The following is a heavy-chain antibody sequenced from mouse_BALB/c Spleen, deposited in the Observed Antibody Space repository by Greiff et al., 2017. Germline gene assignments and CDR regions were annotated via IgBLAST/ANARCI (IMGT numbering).Heavy chain of an antibody. CDR3: ARWDYGSNSPYAMDY. CDR1: GYTFSNYW. J-gene: IGHJ4*01. CDR2: INPDTGYT. D-gene: IGHD1-1*01. Sequence: QVQLQQSGAELAKPGASVKMSCKASGYTFSNYWMHWIKQRPGQGLEWIGYINPDTGYTDYNQNFMDRATLTADKSSSTAYMQLSSLTSEDSAVYYCARWDYGSNSPYAMDYWGQGTSVTVSS. V-gene: IGHV1-7*01.